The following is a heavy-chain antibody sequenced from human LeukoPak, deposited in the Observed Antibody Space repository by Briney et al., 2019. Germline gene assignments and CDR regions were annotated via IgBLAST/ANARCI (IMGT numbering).Heavy chain of an antibody. CDR1: LYTFTTYA. D-gene: IGHD6-19*01. V-gene: IGHV1-3*01. J-gene: IGHJ4*02. Sequence: ASEKVSCKASLYTFTTYAMHWVRHAPGQSLEWMGWINPGNGHTRSSQKSQGRVTITRDTSASTAYLDLSSLRSEDTAVYYCAGPSGYSSGWAFDYWGQGTLVTVSS. CDR2: INPGNGHT. CDR3: AGPSGYSSGWAFDY.